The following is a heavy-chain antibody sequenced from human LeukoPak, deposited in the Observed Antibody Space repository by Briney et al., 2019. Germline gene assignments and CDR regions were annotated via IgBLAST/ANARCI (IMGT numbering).Heavy chain of an antibody. D-gene: IGHD3-22*01. Sequence: GGSLRLSCAASGFTFSSYGMHWVRQAPGKGLEWVAVISYDGSNKYYADSVKGRFTISRDNSKNTLYLQMSSLRAEDTALYYCAKDLRDSSGYYPDYFDYWGQGTLVTVSS. CDR3: AKDLRDSSGYYPDYFDY. CDR1: GFTFSSYG. V-gene: IGHV3-30*18. J-gene: IGHJ4*02. CDR2: ISYDGSNK.